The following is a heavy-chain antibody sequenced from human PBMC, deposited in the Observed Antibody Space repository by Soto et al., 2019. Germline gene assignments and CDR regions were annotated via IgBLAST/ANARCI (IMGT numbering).Heavy chain of an antibody. D-gene: IGHD3-10*01. J-gene: IGHJ2*01. CDR1: GGFISGNY. CDR2: IHHSGST. V-gene: IGHV4-59*01. Sequence: QVQLQESGPGLVKPSETLSLTCTVSGGFISGNYWNWIRQPPGKGLEWIGYIHHSGSTNDNPSLKSRVTISVDTSKNQFSLKLSSVTAADTAVYYCARSGHGDPYWYFDVWGHGTLVTVSS. CDR3: ARSGHGDPYWYFDV.